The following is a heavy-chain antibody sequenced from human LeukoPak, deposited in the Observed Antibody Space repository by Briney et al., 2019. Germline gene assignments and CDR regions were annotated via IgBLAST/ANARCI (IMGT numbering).Heavy chain of an antibody. D-gene: IGHD3-22*01. V-gene: IGHV3-64*01. CDR1: GFTFSSYA. Sequence: GGSLRLSCAASGFTFSSYAMHWVRQAPGKGLEYVSAISSNGGSTYYANSVKGRFTISRDNSKNTLYLQMNSLRAEDTAVYYCARSSTYYYDSSGYYTPTPWYYFDYWGQGTLVTVSS. CDR3: ARSSTYYYDSSGYYTPTPWYYFDY. J-gene: IGHJ4*02. CDR2: ISSNGGST.